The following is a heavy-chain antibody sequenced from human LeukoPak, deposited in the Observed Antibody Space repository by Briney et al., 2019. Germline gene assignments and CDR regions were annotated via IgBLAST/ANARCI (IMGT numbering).Heavy chain of an antibody. V-gene: IGHV3-33*01. Sequence: PGGSLRLSCAASGFTFSSYGMHWVRQAPGKGLEWVAVIWYDGSNKYYADSVKGRFTISRENSKNTLYLQMNSLRAEDTAVYYCARADPDSGSYERGSYFDYWGQGTLVTVSS. D-gene: IGHD1-26*01. CDR2: IWYDGSNK. J-gene: IGHJ4*02. CDR3: ARADPDSGSYERGSYFDY. CDR1: GFTFSSYG.